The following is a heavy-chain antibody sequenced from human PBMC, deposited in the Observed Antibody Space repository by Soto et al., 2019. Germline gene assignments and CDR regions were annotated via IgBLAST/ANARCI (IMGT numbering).Heavy chain of an antibody. D-gene: IGHD6-6*01. CDR2: SSGYNGDI. CDR1: GYTFNSYG. V-gene: IGHV1-18*01. J-gene: IGHJ5*02. CDR3: ARAGPLISARHWFDP. Sequence: GASVKVSCKASGYTFNSYGSTWVRQAPGQGLEWMGWSSGYNGDIKYAQKFQGRVTMTADTSTSTAYMDLRSLRSDDTAIYFCARAGPLISARHWFDPWGPGTLVTVSS.